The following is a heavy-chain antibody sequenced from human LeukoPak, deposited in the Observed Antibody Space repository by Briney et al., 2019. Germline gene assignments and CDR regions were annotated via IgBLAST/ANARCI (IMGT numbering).Heavy chain of an antibody. Sequence: GGSLRLSCAASGFTFNSYSMNWVRQAPGKGLEWVSYISSSSSTIYYADSVRGRFTISRDNAKNSLYLQMNSLRAEDTAVYYCARDTKYSGSYLTHPDYWGQGTLVTVSS. V-gene: IGHV3-48*01. J-gene: IGHJ4*02. CDR3: ARDTKYSGSYLTHPDY. CDR1: GFTFNSYS. CDR2: ISSSSSTI. D-gene: IGHD1-26*01.